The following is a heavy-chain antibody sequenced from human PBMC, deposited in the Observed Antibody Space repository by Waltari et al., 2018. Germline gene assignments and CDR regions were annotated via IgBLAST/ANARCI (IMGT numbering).Heavy chain of an antibody. CDR3: ARGGGLITMVRGARGYYFDY. J-gene: IGHJ4*02. V-gene: IGHV4-31*03. CDR2: IYYSGST. D-gene: IGHD3-10*01. Sequence: QVQLQESGPGLVTPSQTLSLTCTVSGGSISSGGYYWSWIRQHPGKGLEWIGYIYYSGSTYYNPSLKSRVTISVDTSKNQFSLKLSSVTAADTAVYYCARGGGLITMVRGARGYYFDYWGQGTLVTVSS. CDR1: GGSISSGGYY.